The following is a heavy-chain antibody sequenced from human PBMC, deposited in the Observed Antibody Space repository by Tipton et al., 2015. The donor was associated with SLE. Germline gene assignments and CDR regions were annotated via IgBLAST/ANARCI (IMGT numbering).Heavy chain of an antibody. Sequence: TLSLTCTVSGGSISSSSYYWGWIRQPPGKGLEWIGYIYYSGSTYYNPSLKSRVTISVDTSKNQFSLKLSSVTAADTAVYYCASSGWGSLYFDYWGQGTLVTVSS. V-gene: IGHV4-30-4*08. CDR2: IYYSGST. J-gene: IGHJ4*02. D-gene: IGHD2-21*01. CDR3: ASSGWGSLYFDY. CDR1: GGSISSSSYY.